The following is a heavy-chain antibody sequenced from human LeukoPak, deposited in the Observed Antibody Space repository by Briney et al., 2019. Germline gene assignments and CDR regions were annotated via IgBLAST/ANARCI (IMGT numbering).Heavy chain of an antibody. CDR3: ARDGTSTDDY. J-gene: IGHJ4*02. D-gene: IGHD2-2*01. V-gene: IGHV1-18*01. CDR1: GYTFTNYG. Sequence: EASVTVSCKASGYTFTNYGISWVRQAPGQGREWMGWISGYNDNTNYAQKFQGRLTVTTDTSTSTTYMELRSLRSDDTAVYYCARDGTSTDDYWGQGTLVTVSS. CDR2: ISGYNDNT.